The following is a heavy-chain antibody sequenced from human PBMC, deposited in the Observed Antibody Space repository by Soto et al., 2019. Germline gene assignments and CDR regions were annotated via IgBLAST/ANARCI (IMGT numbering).Heavy chain of an antibody. Sequence: SETLSLTCTVSGGSISSGGYYWSWIRQHPGKGLEWIGYIYYSGSTYYNPSLKSRVTISVDTSKNQFSLKLSSVTAADTAVYYCARGPDSYYYDSSGYYNWGQGTLVTVSS. V-gene: IGHV4-31*03. J-gene: IGHJ4*02. CDR2: IYYSGST. CDR1: GGSISSGGYY. D-gene: IGHD3-22*01. CDR3: ARGPDSYYYDSSGYYN.